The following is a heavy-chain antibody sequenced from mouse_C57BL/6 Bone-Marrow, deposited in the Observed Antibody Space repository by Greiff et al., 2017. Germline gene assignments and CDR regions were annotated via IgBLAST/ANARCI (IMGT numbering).Heavy chain of an antibody. J-gene: IGHJ2*01. V-gene: IGHV1-19*01. CDR1: GYTFTDYY. Sequence: VQLQQSGPVLVKPGASVKMSCKASGYTFTDYYMNWVKQSHGKSLEWIGVINPYNGGTSYNQKFKGKATLTVDKSSSTAYMELNSLTSEDSAVYYCARRTDYGSSLYFDYWGQGTTLTVSS. D-gene: IGHD1-1*01. CDR3: ARRTDYGSSLYFDY. CDR2: INPYNGGT.